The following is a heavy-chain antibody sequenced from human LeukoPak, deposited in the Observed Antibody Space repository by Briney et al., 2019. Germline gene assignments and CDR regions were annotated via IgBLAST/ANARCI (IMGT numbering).Heavy chain of an antibody. CDR3: ARDNDYHMDV. J-gene: IGHJ6*03. CDR2: IKQGGSGR. D-gene: IGHD1-1*01. Sequence: GGSLRLSCEASGSGFTFGNFGMSWVRQAPGKGLEWVATIKQGGSGRNYVDSVKGRFIISRDSAKKSLYLQMNSLRAEDTAVYYCARDNDYHMDVWGKGTTVIVSS. CDR1: GSGFTFGNFG. V-gene: IGHV3-7*01.